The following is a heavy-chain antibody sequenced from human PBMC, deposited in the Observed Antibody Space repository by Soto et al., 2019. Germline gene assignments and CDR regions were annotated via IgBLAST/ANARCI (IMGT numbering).Heavy chain of an antibody. CDR3: TIVGGYYGDYPNFEY. Sequence: SETLSLTCTVYCGSIRSYYWSCIRQPPWKGLEWIGNIYYSGSTNYNPSRKSRVTMSVDMSKTQVYLKLSSVTAADTAVYYCTIVGGYYGDYPNFEYWGKGATVTVSS. CDR2: IYYSGST. J-gene: IGHJ4*02. D-gene: IGHD4-17*01. CDR1: CGSIRSYY. V-gene: IGHV4-59*01.